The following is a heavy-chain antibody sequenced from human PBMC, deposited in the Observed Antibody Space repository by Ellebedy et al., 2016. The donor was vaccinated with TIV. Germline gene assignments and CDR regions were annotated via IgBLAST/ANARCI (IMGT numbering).Heavy chain of an antibody. CDR3: ARATYSSSWYRVWFDP. CDR1: NGSISSDY. CDR2: IYYRRST. Sequence: MPSETLSLTCTVSNGSISSDYWSWIRQPPGKGLEWIGYIYYRRSTKYNASLKSRVTISMDTSKTQFSLKLHSVPAADTAVYFCARATYSSSWYRVWFDPWGQGTLVTVSS. D-gene: IGHD6-13*01. V-gene: IGHV4-59*01. J-gene: IGHJ5*02.